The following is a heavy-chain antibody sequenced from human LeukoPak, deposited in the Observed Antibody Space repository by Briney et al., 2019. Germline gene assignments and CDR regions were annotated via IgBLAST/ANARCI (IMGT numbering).Heavy chain of an antibody. CDR1: GYTFTGYH. J-gene: IGHJ4*02. Sequence: ATVKVSCKASGYTFTGYHIHWVRQAPGQGLEWMGRINPNSGDTNYAQKFQGRVTMTRDTSISTAYMELSRLRSDDTAVYYCARDYCSSTSCLFDYWGQGTLVTVSS. CDR3: ARDYCSSTSCLFDY. V-gene: IGHV1-2*06. D-gene: IGHD2-2*01. CDR2: INPNSGDT.